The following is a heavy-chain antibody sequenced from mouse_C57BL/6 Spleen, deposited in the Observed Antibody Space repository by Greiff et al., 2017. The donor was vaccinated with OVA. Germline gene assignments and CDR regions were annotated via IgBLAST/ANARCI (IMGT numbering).Heavy chain of an antibody. Sequence: QVQLQQSGPELVKPGASVKLSCKASGYAFSSSWMNWVKQRPGQGLEWIGRIYPGDGDTNYNGKFKGKATLTADKSSSTAYMQLSSLTSEDSAVCFCARYSNYYAMDYWGQGTSVTVSS. CDR2: IYPGDGDT. CDR3: ARYSNYYAMDY. J-gene: IGHJ4*01. CDR1: GYAFSSSW. D-gene: IGHD2-5*01. V-gene: IGHV1-82*01.